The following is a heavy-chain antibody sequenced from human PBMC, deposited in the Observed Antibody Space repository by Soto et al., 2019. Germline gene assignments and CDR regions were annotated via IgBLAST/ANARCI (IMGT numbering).Heavy chain of an antibody. CDR1: GGSFSGYY. CDR2: INHSGST. CDR3: ARVGYYYDSSGQHV. Sequence: QVQLQQWGAGLLKPSETLSLTCAVYGGSFSGYYWSWIRHPPGKGLEWIGEINHSGSTNYNPSLKSRVTISVDTSKNQFSLKLSSVTAADTAVYYCARVGYYYDSSGQHVWGQGTTVTVSS. J-gene: IGHJ6*02. D-gene: IGHD3-22*01. V-gene: IGHV4-34*01.